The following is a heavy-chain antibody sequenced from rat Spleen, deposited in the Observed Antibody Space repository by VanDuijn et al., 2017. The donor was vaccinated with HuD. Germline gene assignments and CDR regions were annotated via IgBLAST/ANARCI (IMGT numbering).Heavy chain of an antibody. Sequence: EVQLVGSGGGLVQPGRSLKLSCAASGFTFSDYYMAWVRQAPTKGLEWVASISPSGVTYYRDSVKGRFTISRDNAKSTLSLQMDSLRSEDTATYYCARRHYGYTDYFDYWGQGVMVTVSS. V-gene: IGHV5-25*01. CDR2: ISPSGVT. CDR1: GFTFSDYY. CDR3: ARRHYGYTDYFDY. J-gene: IGHJ2*01. D-gene: IGHD1-9*01.